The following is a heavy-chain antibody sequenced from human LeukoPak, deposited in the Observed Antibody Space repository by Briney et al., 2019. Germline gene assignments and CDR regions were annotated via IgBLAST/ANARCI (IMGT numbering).Heavy chain of an antibody. CDR1: GFTFSSYG. J-gene: IGHJ4*02. D-gene: IGHD4-23*01. CDR3: AIGPGGLFHY. CDR2: ISYDGSNK. V-gene: IGHV3-30*03. Sequence: GGSLRLSCAASGFTFSSYGMHWVRQAPGKGLEWVAVISYDGSNKYYADSVKGRFTISRDNSKNTLYLQMNSLRAEDTAVYYCAIGPGGLFHYWGQGTLVTVSS.